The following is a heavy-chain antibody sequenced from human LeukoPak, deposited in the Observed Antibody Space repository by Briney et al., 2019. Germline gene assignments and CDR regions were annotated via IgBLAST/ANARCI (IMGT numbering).Heavy chain of an antibody. CDR3: ARGFGSYSAAGYYYYYYGMDV. CDR2: IYHSGST. CDR1: GGSISSSNW. J-gene: IGHJ6*02. Sequence: PSGTLSLTCAVSGGSISSSNWWSWVRQPPGKGLEWIGEIYHSGSTNYNPSLKSRVTISVDKSKNQFSLKLSSVTAADTAVYYCARGFGSYSAAGYYYYYYGMDVWGQGTMVTVSS. D-gene: IGHD3-10*01. V-gene: IGHV4-4*02.